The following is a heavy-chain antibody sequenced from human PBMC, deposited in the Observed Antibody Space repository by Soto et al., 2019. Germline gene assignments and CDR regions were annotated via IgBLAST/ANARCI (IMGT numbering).Heavy chain of an antibody. CDR2: IWYDGSNK. D-gene: IGHD6-6*01. J-gene: IGHJ5*02. CDR1: GFTFSSYG. CDR3: AKREYSSRPKTSNWFDP. Sequence: PGGSLRLSCAASGFTFSSYGMHWVRQAPGKGLEWVAVIWYDGSNKYYADSVKGRFAISRDNSKNTLYLQMNSLRAEDTAVYYCAKREYSSRPKTSNWFDPWGQGTLVTVPS. V-gene: IGHV3-33*06.